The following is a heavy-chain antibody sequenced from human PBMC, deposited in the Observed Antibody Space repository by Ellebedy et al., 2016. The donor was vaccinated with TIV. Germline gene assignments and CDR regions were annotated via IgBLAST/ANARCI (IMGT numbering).Heavy chain of an antibody. V-gene: IGHV3-74*01. CDR1: GFTFSSYW. CDR2: INTDGTTT. Sequence: GGSLRLXXAASGFTFSSYWMHWVRQGPGKGLVWVSRINTDGTTTTYADSVKGRFTISRDNTKNTLYLQVSSLRPEDTAVYYCLKGTHSSDYGGNGAYWGQGTLVTVSS. D-gene: IGHD4-23*01. CDR3: LKGTHSSDYGGNGAY. J-gene: IGHJ4*02.